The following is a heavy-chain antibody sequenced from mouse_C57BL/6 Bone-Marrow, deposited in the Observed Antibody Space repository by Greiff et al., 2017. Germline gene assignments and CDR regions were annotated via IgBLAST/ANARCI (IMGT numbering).Heavy chain of an antibody. CDR3: ARRVYYGNCLDY. J-gene: IGHJ2*01. CDR1: GYAFSSSW. CDR2: IYPGDGDT. D-gene: IGHD2-1*01. Sequence: VKLQQSGPELVKPGASVKISCKASGYAFSSSWMNWVKQRPGKGLEWIGRIYPGDGDTNNNGKFKGKATLTADKSSSTAYMQLSSLTSEDSAVYFCARRVYYGNCLDYWGQGTTLTVSS. V-gene: IGHV1-82*01.